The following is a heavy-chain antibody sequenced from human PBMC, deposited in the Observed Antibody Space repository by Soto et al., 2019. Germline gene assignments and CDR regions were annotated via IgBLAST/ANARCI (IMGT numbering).Heavy chain of an antibody. J-gene: IGHJ3*02. D-gene: IGHD3-22*01. Sequence: GGSLRLSCAASGFTFSSHAMSWVRQAPGKGLEWVSAISGSGGSTYYADSVKGRFTISRDNSKNTLYLQMNSLRAEDTAVYYCARLKSGSDAFEMWGQGTMETVSS. CDR3: ARLKSGSDAFEM. CDR2: ISGSGGST. V-gene: IGHV3-23*01. CDR1: GFTFSSHA.